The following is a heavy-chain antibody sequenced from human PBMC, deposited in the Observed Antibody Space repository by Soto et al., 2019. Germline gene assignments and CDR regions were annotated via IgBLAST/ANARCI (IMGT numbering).Heavy chain of an antibody. CDR2: ISYDGSNK. V-gene: IGHV3-30*18. CDR3: AKYKDWYFDL. D-gene: IGHD1-1*01. Sequence: VAVISYDGSNKYYADSVKGRFTISRDNSKNTLYLQMNSLRAEDTAVYYCAKYKDWYFDLWGRGTLVTVSS. J-gene: IGHJ2*01.